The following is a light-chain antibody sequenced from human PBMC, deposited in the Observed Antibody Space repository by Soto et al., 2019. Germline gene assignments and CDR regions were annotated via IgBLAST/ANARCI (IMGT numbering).Light chain of an antibody. J-gene: IGLJ1*01. CDR2: EVS. Sequence: QSALTQPPSASGSPGQSVTISCTGNSNDVGHSSFISWYQQHPGKGPKLIIYEVSKRPSGVPDRFSGPKSGNTASLSVSGLQDEDEADYFCNAQADNGKHVFGTGTKLTV. V-gene: IGLV2-8*01. CDR1: SNDVGHSSF. CDR3: NAQADNGKHV.